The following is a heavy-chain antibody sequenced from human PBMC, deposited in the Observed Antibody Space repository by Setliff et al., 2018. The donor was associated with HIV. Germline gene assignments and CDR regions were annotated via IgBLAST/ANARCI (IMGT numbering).Heavy chain of an antibody. CDR1: GYTFTNYY. CDR2: INPSGGST. J-gene: IGHJ4*02. V-gene: IGHV1-46*01. CDR3: AREGSFVPAGPLGNGNRMLDF. D-gene: IGHD2-2*01. Sequence: ASVKVSCKASGYTFTNYYMHWVRQAPGQGLEWMGIINPSGGSTSHAQKFQGRVNMTRDTSTSTAHMEVSSLRSEDTAVYYCAREGSFVPAGPLGNGNRMLDFWGQGTLVTVSS.